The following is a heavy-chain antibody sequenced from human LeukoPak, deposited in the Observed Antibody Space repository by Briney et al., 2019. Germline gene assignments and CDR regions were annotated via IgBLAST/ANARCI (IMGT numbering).Heavy chain of an antibody. CDR2: ISGGGGA. CDR1: GFTFSSDA. D-gene: IGHD6-19*01. J-gene: IGHJ4*02. V-gene: IGHV3-23*01. Sequence: GGSLRLSCAASGFTFSSDAMSWVRQAPGKGLEWVSAISGGGGAYYADSVKGRITISRDNSKNTLYLQMNSLRAEDTAIYYCAKSFAVAVAGSRGLDYWGQGTLVTVSS. CDR3: AKSFAVAVAGSRGLDY.